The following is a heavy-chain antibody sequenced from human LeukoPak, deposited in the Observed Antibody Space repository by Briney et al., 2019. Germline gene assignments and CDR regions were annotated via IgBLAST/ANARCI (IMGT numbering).Heavy chain of an antibody. CDR2: ISGSGGST. V-gene: IGHV3-23*01. D-gene: IGHD4-17*01. CDR1: GFTFSSYA. Sequence: GGSLRLSRAASGFTFSSYAMSWVRQAPGKGLEWVSGISGSGGSTYYADSVKGRFTISRDNSKNTLYLQMNSLRPEDTAVYYCARDDYGDNSFDYWGQGTLVTVSS. J-gene: IGHJ4*02. CDR3: ARDDYGDNSFDY.